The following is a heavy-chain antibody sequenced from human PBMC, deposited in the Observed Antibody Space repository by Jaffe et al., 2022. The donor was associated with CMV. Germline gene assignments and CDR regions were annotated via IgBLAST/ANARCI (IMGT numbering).Heavy chain of an antibody. Sequence: QVQLVQSGAEVKKPGASVKVSCKASGYTFTSYYMHWVRQAPGQGLEWMGIINPSGGSTSYAQKFQGRVTMTRDTSTSTVYMELSSLRSEDTAVYYCARDREVVAAHYYYYYGMDVWGQGTTVTVSS. D-gene: IGHD2-15*01. CDR2: INPSGGST. CDR3: ARDREVVAAHYYYYYGMDV. V-gene: IGHV1-46*01. J-gene: IGHJ6*02. CDR1: GYTFTSYY.